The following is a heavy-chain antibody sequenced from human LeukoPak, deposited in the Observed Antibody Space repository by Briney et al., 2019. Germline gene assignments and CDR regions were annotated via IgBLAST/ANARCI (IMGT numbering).Heavy chain of an antibody. CDR3: ARDWFDYDSSGYQDY. D-gene: IGHD3-22*01. J-gene: IGHJ4*02. CDR2: ISAYNGST. CDR1: GYTFTSYG. Sequence: ASVKVSCKASGYTFTSYGISWVRQAPGQGLEGMGWISAYNGSTNYAQKLQGRVTMTTDTSTSTAYMELRSLRSDDTAVYYCARDWFDYDSSGYQDYWGQGTLVTVSS. V-gene: IGHV1-18*01.